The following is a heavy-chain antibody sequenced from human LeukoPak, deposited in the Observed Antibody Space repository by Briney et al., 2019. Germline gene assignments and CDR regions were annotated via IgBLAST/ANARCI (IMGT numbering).Heavy chain of an antibody. CDR1: GFTVSSNY. D-gene: IGHD3-3*01. Sequence: SGGYLRLSGAASGFTVSSNYMRWVRQAPGKGLEWGSVIYSGGSTYSADAVKVRFTISRDNAKNTLYVQMNSMRAEDTAVYYCARATIFGTGGGQGTLVTVSS. CDR3: ARATIFGTG. J-gene: IGHJ4*02. V-gene: IGHV3-66*02. CDR2: IYSGGST.